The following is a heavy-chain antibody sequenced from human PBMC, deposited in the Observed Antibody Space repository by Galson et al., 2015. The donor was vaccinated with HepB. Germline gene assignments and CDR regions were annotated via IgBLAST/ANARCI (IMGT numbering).Heavy chain of an antibody. J-gene: IGHJ4*02. Sequence: SLRLSCAASGFTFSSYSMFWVRQAPGRGLEWISAIDRGGSNTYYANSVKGRFTISRDNAENSLYLQMNSLRAEDTAVYYCASGHLNYYGSGSPGSIDYWGQGTLVTVSS. CDR1: GFTFSSYS. CDR3: ASGHLNYYGSGSPGSIDY. V-gene: IGHV3-21*06. CDR2: IDRGGSNT. D-gene: IGHD3-10*01.